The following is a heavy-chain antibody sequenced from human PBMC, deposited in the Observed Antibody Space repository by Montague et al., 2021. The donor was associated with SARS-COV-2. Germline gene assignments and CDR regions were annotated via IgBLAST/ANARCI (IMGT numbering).Heavy chain of an antibody. CDR1: GASISSSSYY. CDR2: IYYSGST. D-gene: IGHD3-22*01. J-gene: IGHJ4*02. CDR3: ARHGKTRIAMIVVVIGYFDY. Sequence: SQTLSLTCTVSGASISSSSYYWGWIRQPPGKGLEWIGSIYYSGSTYYNPSLKSRVTISVDTSKNQFSLKLSSVTAADTAVYYCARHGKTRIAMIVVVIGYFDYGGQGTLVTVSS. V-gene: IGHV4-39*01.